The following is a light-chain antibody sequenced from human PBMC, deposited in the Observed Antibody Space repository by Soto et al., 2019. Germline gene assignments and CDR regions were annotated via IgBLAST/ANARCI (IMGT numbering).Light chain of an antibody. CDR3: QQYNNWPPWT. CDR1: QSVSNN. J-gene: IGKJ1*01. V-gene: IGKV3-15*01. Sequence: ILMTQSPATLSVSPGERATLSCRASQSVSNNLAWYQQKPGQAPRLLIYDASTRATGIPARFSGSGSGTEFTLTISRLQSEDFAVYYCQQYNNWPPWTFGQGTKLEIK. CDR2: DAS.